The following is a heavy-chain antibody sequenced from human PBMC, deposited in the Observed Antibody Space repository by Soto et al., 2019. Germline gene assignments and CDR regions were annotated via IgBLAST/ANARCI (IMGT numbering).Heavy chain of an antibody. CDR3: AIDTPPAELDY. CDR1: GFSFSDYE. D-gene: IGHD1-1*01. CDR2: IARDGETT. V-gene: IGHV3-48*03. J-gene: IGHJ4*02. Sequence: PGGSLRLSCEASGFSFSDYEMNWVRQFPGEGLEWVAYIARDGETTFYADSVEGRFAVSRDNAKNSLFLQMDRLTGDDTAVYFYAIDTPPAELDYWGQGSLVTVSS.